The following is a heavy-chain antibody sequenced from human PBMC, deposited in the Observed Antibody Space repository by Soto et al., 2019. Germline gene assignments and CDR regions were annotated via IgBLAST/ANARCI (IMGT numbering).Heavy chain of an antibody. J-gene: IGHJ6*02. CDR2: ITTSGGTT. CDR3: AKDSDWNYSGEVMQQYGMDV. V-gene: IGHV3-23*01. D-gene: IGHD1-7*01. CDR1: GSTFSTYA. Sequence: PGGSLRLSCAASGSTFSTYAMSWVRQAPGKGLAWVSSITTSGGTTYYADSVKGRFTISRDNTKNTLYLQMNSLRAEDTAVYHCAKDSDWNYSGEVMQQYGMDVWGQGTTVTVSS.